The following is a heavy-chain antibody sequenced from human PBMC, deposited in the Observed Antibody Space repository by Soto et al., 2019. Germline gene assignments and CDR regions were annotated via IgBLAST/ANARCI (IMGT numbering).Heavy chain of an antibody. J-gene: IGHJ6*02. Sequence: VGSLRLSCAASGFTFSSYGMHWVRQAPGKGLEWVAVISYDGSNKYYADSVKGRFTISRDNSKNTLYLQMNSLRAEDTAVYYCAKDRGNNYYYGMDVWGQGTTVTVSS. CDR3: AKDRGNNYYYGMDV. CDR2: ISYDGSNK. CDR1: GFTFSSYG. V-gene: IGHV3-30*18.